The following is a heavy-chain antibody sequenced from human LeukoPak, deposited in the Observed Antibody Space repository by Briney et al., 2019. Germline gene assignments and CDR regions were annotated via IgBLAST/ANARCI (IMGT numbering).Heavy chain of an antibody. J-gene: IGHJ5*02. CDR2: KAYDGSNK. CDR1: GFTFSSYG. Sequence: GGSLRLSCAAPGFTFSSYGIHWVRQAPGKGLEWVAVKAYDGSNKFYADSVKGRFTISRDNSKNTLFLQMNSLRPEDTAVYYCAKDWGEATVTNWFDPWGQGTLVTVSS. CDR3: AKDWGEATVTNWFDP. D-gene: IGHD4-11*01. V-gene: IGHV3-30*18.